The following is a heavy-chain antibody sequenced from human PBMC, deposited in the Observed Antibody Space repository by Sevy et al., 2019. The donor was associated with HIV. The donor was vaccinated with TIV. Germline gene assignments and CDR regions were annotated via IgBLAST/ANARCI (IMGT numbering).Heavy chain of an antibody. J-gene: IGHJ4*02. CDR2: ISSSSSYI. CDR3: ARDLPPSATTVAHFDY. CDR1: GLTFSSYS. Sequence: GGSLRLSCVASGLTFSSYSMKWVRQAPGKGLEWVSSISSSSSYIYYSDSVKGRFTISRDNARNSLYLQMNSLRAEDTAVYYCARDLPPSATTVAHFDYWGQGTLVTVSS. V-gene: IGHV3-21*01. D-gene: IGHD4-17*01.